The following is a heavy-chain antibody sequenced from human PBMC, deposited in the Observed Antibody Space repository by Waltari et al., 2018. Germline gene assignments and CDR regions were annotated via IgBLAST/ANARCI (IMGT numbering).Heavy chain of an antibody. J-gene: IGHJ4*02. Sequence: QVQLVQSGAEVTKPGASVKVSCKASGYTFTSYAMHWVRQAPGQRLEWMGWINAGNGNTKYSQKFQGRVTITRDTSASTAYMELSSLRSEDTAVYYSARETYSSGWYHYWGQGTLVTVSS. CDR1: GYTFTSYA. V-gene: IGHV1-3*01. CDR3: ARETYSSGWYHY. D-gene: IGHD6-19*01. CDR2: INAGNGNT.